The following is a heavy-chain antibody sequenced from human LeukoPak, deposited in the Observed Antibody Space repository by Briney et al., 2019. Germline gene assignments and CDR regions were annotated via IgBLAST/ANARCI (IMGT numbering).Heavy chain of an antibody. V-gene: IGHV3-11*06. D-gene: IGHD3-10*01. Sequence: GGSLRLSCAASGFTFSDYCMSWIRQAPGKGLEWVSYISSSSSYTNYADSVKGRFTISRDNAKNSLYLQMNSLRAEDTAVYYCARPGFYYGSGSYYGYWGQGTLVTVSS. CDR3: ARPGFYYGSGSYYGY. CDR2: ISSSSSYT. J-gene: IGHJ4*02. CDR1: GFTFSDYC.